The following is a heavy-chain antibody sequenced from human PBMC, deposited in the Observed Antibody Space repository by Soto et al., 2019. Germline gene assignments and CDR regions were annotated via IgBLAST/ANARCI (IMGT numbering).Heavy chain of an antibody. Sequence: QLQLQESGPGLVKPSETLSLTCTVSGGSISSSSYYWGWIRQPPGKGLEWIGSIYYSGSTYYNPSLKSRVTISVDTSKNQFSLKLSSVTAADTAVYYCARRSHRLEGSSYNWFDPWGQGTLVTVSS. V-gene: IGHV4-39*01. CDR1: GGSISSSSYY. D-gene: IGHD3-3*01. J-gene: IGHJ5*02. CDR3: ARRSHRLEGSSYNWFDP. CDR2: IYYSGST.